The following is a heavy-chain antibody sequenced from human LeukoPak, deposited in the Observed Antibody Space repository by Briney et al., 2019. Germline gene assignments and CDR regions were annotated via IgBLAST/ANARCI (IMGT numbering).Heavy chain of an antibody. V-gene: IGHV1-46*01. Sequence: ASVKVSCKASGYTFTSYYMHWVRQAPGQGLEWMGIINPSGGSTSCAQKFQGRVTMTRDTSTSTVYMELSSLRSEDTAVYYCARGGRYYYGSGSYSLAYFDYWGQGTLVTVSS. CDR3: ARGGRYYYGSGSYSLAYFDY. CDR1: GYTFTSYY. D-gene: IGHD3-10*01. CDR2: INPSGGST. J-gene: IGHJ4*02.